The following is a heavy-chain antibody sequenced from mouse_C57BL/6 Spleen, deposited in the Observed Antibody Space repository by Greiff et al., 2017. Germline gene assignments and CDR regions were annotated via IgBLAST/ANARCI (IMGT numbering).Heavy chain of an antibody. D-gene: IGHD2-1*01. CDR1: GFTFSDYG. J-gene: IGHJ4*01. Sequence: EVMLVESGGGLVKPGGSLKLSCAASGFTFSDYGMHWVRQAPEQGLEWVAYISSGSSTIYYADTVKGRFTISRDNAKNTLFLQMTSLRSEDTAMYYCARIHGNWDAMDYWGQGTSVTVSS. CDR2: ISSGSSTI. V-gene: IGHV5-17*01. CDR3: ARIHGNWDAMDY.